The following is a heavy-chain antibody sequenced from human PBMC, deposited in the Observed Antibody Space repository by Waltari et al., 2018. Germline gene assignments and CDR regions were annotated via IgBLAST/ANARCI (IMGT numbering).Heavy chain of an antibody. Sequence: QVQLQQWGAGLLKPSETLSLSCGVSGGSFGGYYWNCIRQPPGKGLEWIGEITHSGSTNYNPSLKSRLTISVDSSKNQFSLKLNSVTAADTAVYYCARSYGGAIRNFDYWGQGILVTVSS. D-gene: IGHD3-10*01. CDR2: ITHSGST. CDR1: GGSFGGYY. CDR3: ARSYGGAIRNFDY. J-gene: IGHJ4*02. V-gene: IGHV4-34*01.